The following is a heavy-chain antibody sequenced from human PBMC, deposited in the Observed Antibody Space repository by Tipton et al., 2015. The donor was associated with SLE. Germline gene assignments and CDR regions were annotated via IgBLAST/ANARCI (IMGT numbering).Heavy chain of an antibody. Sequence: VQLVQSGAEVKEPGESLKISCKGSGYRFTSHWIAWVRQMPGKGLGWLCLIYPGDSAPRYSPSFQGQVPISVDQSISTAYLQWSSLQAADTAREEGARHATEVKGGEYGGQGTRGTVSS. V-gene: IGHV5-51*01. CDR1: GYRFTSHW. CDR3: ARHATEVKGGEY. CDR2: IYPGDSAP. J-gene: IGHJ4*02. D-gene: IGHD3-16*01.